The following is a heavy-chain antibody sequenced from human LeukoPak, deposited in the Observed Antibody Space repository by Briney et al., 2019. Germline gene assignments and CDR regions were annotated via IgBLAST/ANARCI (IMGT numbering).Heavy chain of an antibody. CDR2: ISSSGSTI. CDR3: TTDSPLYSGNYYEVP. Sequence: GGSLRLSCAASGFTFSSYEMNWVRQAPGKGLEWVSYISSSGSTIYYADSVKGRFTISRDNAKNSLYLQMNSLRAEDTAVYYCTTDSPLYSGNYYEVPWGQGTLVTVSS. D-gene: IGHD1-26*01. J-gene: IGHJ5*02. CDR1: GFTFSSYE. V-gene: IGHV3-48*03.